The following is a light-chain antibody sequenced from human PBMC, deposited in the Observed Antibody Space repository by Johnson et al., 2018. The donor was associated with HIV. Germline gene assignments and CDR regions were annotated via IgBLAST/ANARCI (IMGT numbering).Light chain of an antibody. CDR3: GTWDSSLSAGPRYV. J-gene: IGLJ1*01. CDR2: ENN. Sequence: QSVLTQPPSVSAAPGQKVTISCSGSSSNIGNNYVSWYQQLPGTAPKLLIYENNKRPSGIPDRFSGSKSGTSATLGITGLQTGDEADYYCGTWDSSLSAGPRYVVGTGTKVTVL. CDR1: SSNIGNNY. V-gene: IGLV1-51*02.